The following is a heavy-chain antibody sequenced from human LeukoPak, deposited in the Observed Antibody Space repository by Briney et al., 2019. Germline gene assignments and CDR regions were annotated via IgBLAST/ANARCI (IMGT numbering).Heavy chain of an antibody. J-gene: IGHJ3*01. CDR2: IKQDGSDK. CDR1: GFTLNNVR. CDR3: ARDAIPEYVNCGYLVACEL. Sequence: GGSLRLSRSSSGFTLNNVRMTRGRQAPGKGLEWVANIKQDGSDKYYVDSVKGRFIISRDTAKNSLYLQMNSLRAQDTAVYYCARDAIPEYVNCGYLVACELWAQGTMVTVSS. D-gene: IGHD2-21*01. V-gene: IGHV3-7*05.